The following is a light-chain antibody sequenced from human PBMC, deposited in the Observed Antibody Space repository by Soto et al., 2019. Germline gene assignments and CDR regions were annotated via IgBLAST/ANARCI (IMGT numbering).Light chain of an antibody. V-gene: IGKV3-20*01. CDR3: QQYGSSPLT. CDR2: GAS. J-gene: IGKJ4*01. Sequence: EIVLTQSPGTLSLSPGERATLSCRASQSVGSRYLAWYQQKPGQAPRLLIYGASSRATGIPDRFSGSGSGTDFTLTINRLEPEDLAVYYCQQYGSSPLTFGGGTKVEIK. CDR1: QSVGSRY.